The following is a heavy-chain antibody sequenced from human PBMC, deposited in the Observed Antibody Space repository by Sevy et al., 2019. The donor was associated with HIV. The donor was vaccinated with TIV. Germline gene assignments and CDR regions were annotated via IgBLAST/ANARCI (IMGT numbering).Heavy chain of an antibody. J-gene: IGHJ3*01. CDR3: ARHQTTAVLYAFDL. D-gene: IGHD2-21*02. CDR2: MYNTWST. Sequence: SETLSLTCTVSGGSISSYLWSWIRQPPGRGLEWIGYMYNTWSTNYNPSLKSQVTISLDTSKNQFSLKLSSVTAADTAVYYCARHQTTAVLYAFDLWGQGTMVTVSS. CDR1: GGSISSYL. V-gene: IGHV4-59*08.